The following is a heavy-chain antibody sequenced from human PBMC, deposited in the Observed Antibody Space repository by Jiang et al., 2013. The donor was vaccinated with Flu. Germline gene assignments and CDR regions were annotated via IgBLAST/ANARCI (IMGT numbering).Heavy chain of an antibody. CDR1: GDSITTYY. CDR3: ARYFCPGDTCYNFDY. V-gene: IGHV4-59*13. D-gene: IGHD2-15*01. J-gene: IGHJ4*02. CDR2: VHYSGRT. Sequence: QLVESGPGLVKPSETLSLTCTISGDSITTYYWSWIRQPPGKGLEWIGYVHYSGRTDCNPSLKSRVTISADTSKNQFSLKLTSVTAADTAMYYCARYFCPGDTCYNFDYWGQGTLVTVSS.